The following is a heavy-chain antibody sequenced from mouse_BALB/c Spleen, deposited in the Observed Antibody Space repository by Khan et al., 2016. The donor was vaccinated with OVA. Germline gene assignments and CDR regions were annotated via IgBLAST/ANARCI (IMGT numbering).Heavy chain of an antibody. CDR3: ARENYYGRSCYAMDY. D-gene: IGHD1-1*01. V-gene: IGHV1S41*01. CDR2: IAPGSSNA. CDR1: GYTFTSYW. J-gene: IGHJ4*01. Sequence: DLVKPGASVNMSCKASGYTFTSYWINWIKLRPGQGLEWIGRIAPGSSNAYYNDMFKDKATLTVDTSSSTVYIQLSSLSSEDSAVYFWARENYYGRSCYAMDYWGQGTSVTVSS.